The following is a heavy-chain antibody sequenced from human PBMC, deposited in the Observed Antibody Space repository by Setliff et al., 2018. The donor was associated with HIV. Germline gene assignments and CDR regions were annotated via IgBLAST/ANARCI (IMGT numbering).Heavy chain of an antibody. CDR2: INEDGSEK. CDR1: GFTLRSYW. D-gene: IGHD5-12*01. J-gene: IGHJ4*02. V-gene: IGHV3-7*01. CDR3: ARVVATSDY. Sequence: TSETLSLSCAASGFTLRSYWLSWVRQAPGKGLEWVASINEDGSEKNYVDSVKGRFTISRDNAKNSLFLQVNSLRAEDTAVYYCARVVATSDYWGQGTLVTVSS.